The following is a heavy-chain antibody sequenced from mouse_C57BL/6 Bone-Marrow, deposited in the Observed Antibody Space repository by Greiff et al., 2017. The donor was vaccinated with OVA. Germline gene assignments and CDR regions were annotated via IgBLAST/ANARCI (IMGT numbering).Heavy chain of an antibody. Sequence: VQLQQSGPELVKPGASVKISCKASGYTFTDYYMNWVKQSHGKSLEWIGDINPHNGGTSYNQKFKGKATLTVDKSSSTAYMELRSLTSEDSAVYYCAQGWIYFYYWGQGTTLTVSS. CDR1: GYTFTDYY. V-gene: IGHV1-26*01. J-gene: IGHJ2*01. CDR3: AQGWIYFYY. D-gene: IGHD1-1*02. CDR2: INPHNGGT.